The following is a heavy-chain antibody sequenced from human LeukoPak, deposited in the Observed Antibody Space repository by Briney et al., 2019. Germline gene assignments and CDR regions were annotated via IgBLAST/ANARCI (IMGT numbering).Heavy chain of an antibody. CDR1: GFTCSNYA. J-gene: IGHJ4*02. Sequence: GGSLRLSCAASGFTCSNYAMTWVRQAPGKGLEWVSVVRNSGNITYNADSVRGRFTSSRDNSKNTLYLQMNSLRAEDTAVYYCAKRFCTSAGCSFFDSWGPGTLVTVSS. V-gene: IGHV3-23*01. CDR2: VRNSGNIT. CDR3: AKRFCTSAGCSFFDS. D-gene: IGHD2-2*01.